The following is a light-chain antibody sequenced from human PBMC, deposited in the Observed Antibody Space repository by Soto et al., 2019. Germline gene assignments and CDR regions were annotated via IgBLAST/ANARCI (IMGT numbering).Light chain of an antibody. CDR1: QSVSSY. CDR2: DAS. CDR3: QQRRGT. J-gene: IGKJ2*01. V-gene: IGKV3-11*01. Sequence: EIVLTQSPATLSLSPGERATLSCRASQSVSSYLAWYQQKPGQAPRLLIYDASNRATGIPARFSGSGSGTDFTLTISSLEPEDFAVYYCQQRRGTFGQGNKLEIK.